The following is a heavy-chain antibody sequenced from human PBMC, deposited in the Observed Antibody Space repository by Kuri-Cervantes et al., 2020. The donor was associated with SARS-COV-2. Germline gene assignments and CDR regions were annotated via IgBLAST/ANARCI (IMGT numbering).Heavy chain of an antibody. D-gene: IGHD2-2*01. CDR1: GYTLTELS. CDR2: FDPEDGET. V-gene: IGHV1-24*01. J-gene: IGHJ6*02. CDR3: ATGPAAMGGPGRYNYYYGMDV. Sequence: ASVKVSCKVSGYTLTELSMHWVRQAPGKGLEWMGGFDPEDGETIYAQKFQGRVTMTGDTSTDTAYMELSSLRSEDTAVYYCATGPAAMGGPGRYNYYYGMDVWGQGTTVTVSS.